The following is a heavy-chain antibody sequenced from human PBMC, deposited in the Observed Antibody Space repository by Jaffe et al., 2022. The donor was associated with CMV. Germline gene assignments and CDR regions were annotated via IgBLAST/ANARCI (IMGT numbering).Heavy chain of an antibody. CDR3: ARDVEERYDYVWGSYRPPDGAFDI. Sequence: QVQLVQSGAEVKKPGSSVKVSCKASGGTFSSYAISWVRQAPGQGLEWMGRIIPILGIANYAQKFQGRVTITADKSTSTAYMELSSLRSEDTAVYYCARDVEERYDYVWGSYRPPDGAFDIWGQGTMVTVSS. CDR2: IIPILGIA. J-gene: IGHJ3*02. D-gene: IGHD3-16*02. CDR1: GGTFSSYA. V-gene: IGHV1-69*09.